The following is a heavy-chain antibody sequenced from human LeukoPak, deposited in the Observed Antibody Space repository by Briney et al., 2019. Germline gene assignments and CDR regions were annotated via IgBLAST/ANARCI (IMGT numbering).Heavy chain of an antibody. CDR3: ARDHSVDFWSGYYPGGWFDP. CDR2: INPGTGST. D-gene: IGHD3-3*01. CDR1: GYSFTSYY. Sequence: ASAMVSCKASGYSFTSYYIHWVRQAPGRGLEWMGIINPGTGSTTYAQKFQGRVTMTRDTSTSTVYMELNSLTSEDTAVYYCARDHSVDFWSGYYPGGWFDPWGQGTLVTVSS. J-gene: IGHJ5*02. V-gene: IGHV1-46*01.